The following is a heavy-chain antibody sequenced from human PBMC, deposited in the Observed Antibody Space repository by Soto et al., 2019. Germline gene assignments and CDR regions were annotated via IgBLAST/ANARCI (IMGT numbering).Heavy chain of an antibody. J-gene: IGHJ4*02. Sequence: QVQLVQSGAEVKKPGSSVKVSCKASVGTFSSYAISWVRQAPGQGLEWMGGIIPIFGTANYAQKFQGRVTITADKSTSTAYMELSSLRSEDTAVYYCARDAYYDSSGSRPRFDYWGQGTLVTVSS. D-gene: IGHD3-22*01. CDR2: IIPIFGTA. V-gene: IGHV1-69*14. CDR1: VGTFSSYA. CDR3: ARDAYYDSSGSRPRFDY.